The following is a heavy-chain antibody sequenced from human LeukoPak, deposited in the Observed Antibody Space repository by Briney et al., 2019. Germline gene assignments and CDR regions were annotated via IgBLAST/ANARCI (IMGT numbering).Heavy chain of an antibody. D-gene: IGHD3-3*01. Sequence: KTGESLRLSCAASGFTFSSYSMNWVRQSPGKGLEWVSSIISSSSYIYYADSVKGRFTISRDNAKNSLYLQMNSLRAEDTAVYYCARVGDYDFWSGYSNYYFDYWGQGTLVTVSS. CDR1: GFTFSSYS. V-gene: IGHV3-21*01. CDR2: IISSSSYI. CDR3: ARVGDYDFWSGYSNYYFDY. J-gene: IGHJ4*02.